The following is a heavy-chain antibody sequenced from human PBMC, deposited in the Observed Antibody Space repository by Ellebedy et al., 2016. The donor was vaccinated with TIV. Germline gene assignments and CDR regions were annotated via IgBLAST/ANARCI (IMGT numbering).Heavy chain of an antibody. CDR3: ARDDGGYSSGWSAY. J-gene: IGHJ4*02. D-gene: IGHD6-19*01. V-gene: IGHV3-48*01. CDR1: GFTFSSYS. Sequence: GESLKISXAASGFTFSSYSMNWVRQSPGKGLECLSYINSHSTTIYYADSVKGRFTISRDNAKNSLYLQMNSLRAEDTAVYYCARDDGGYSSGWSAYWGQGILVTVSS. CDR2: INSHSTTI.